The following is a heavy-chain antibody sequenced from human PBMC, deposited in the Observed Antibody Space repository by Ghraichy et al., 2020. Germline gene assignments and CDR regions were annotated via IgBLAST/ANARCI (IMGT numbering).Heavy chain of an antibody. V-gene: IGHV3-9*01. CDR3: AKDRGLLSTSDYYYGMDV. CDR1: GFTFDDYA. Sequence: GGSLRLSCAASGFTFDDYAMHWVRQAPGKGLEWVSGISWNSGSIGYADSVKGRFTISRDNAKNSLYLQMNSLRAEDTALYYCAKDRGLLSTSDYYYGMDVWGQGTTVTVSS. J-gene: IGHJ6*02. CDR2: ISWNSGSI. D-gene: IGHD2-2*01.